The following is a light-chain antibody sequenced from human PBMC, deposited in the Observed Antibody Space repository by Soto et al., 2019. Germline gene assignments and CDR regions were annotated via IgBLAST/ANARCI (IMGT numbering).Light chain of an antibody. V-gene: IGKV3-15*01. CDR1: QSLSRN. Sequence: EILMTQSPATLSVSPGERATLSCRASQSLSRNLAWYQQKPGQAPRLLIYGASTRASGIPARFSGGGSGTEFTLTISSLQSEDFALYYCQHYNDLPPAFTVGPGTKVDL. CDR3: QHYNDLPPAFT. J-gene: IGKJ3*01. CDR2: GAS.